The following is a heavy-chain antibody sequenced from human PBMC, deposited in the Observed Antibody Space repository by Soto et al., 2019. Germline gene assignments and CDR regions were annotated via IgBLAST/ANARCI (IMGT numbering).Heavy chain of an antibody. CDR1: GGSISSYY. D-gene: IGHD2-2*01. V-gene: IGHV4-59*01. CDR3: ARGPWRDKYCSSTSCPEGDAFDI. CDR2: IYYSGST. Sequence: SETLSLTCTVSGGSISSYYWSWIRQPPGKGLEWIGYIYYSGSTNYNPSLKSRVTISVDTSKNQFSLKLSSVTAADTAVYYCARGPWRDKYCSSTSCPEGDAFDIWGQGTMVTVSS. J-gene: IGHJ3*02.